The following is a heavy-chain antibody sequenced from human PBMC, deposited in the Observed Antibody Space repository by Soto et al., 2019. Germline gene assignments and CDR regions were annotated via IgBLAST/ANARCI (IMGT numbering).Heavy chain of an antibody. D-gene: IGHD5-18*01. Sequence: ASVKVSCKASGGTFSSYAISWVRQAPGQGLEWMGWINPISGGTNYAQKFQGWVTMTRDTSISTAYMELSRLRSDDTAVYYCARDLGSPAAMADYYYYGMDVWGQGTTVTVSS. CDR2: INPISGGT. J-gene: IGHJ6*02. CDR1: GGTFSSYA. CDR3: ARDLGSPAAMADYYYYGMDV. V-gene: IGHV1-2*04.